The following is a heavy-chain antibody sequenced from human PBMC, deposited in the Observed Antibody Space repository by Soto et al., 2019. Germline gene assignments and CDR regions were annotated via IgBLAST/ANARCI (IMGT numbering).Heavy chain of an antibody. D-gene: IGHD1-26*01. CDR3: ARRRVGGSYRDDAFDI. CDR1: GGSISSGGYY. Sequence: QVQLQESGPGLVKPSQTLSLTCTVSGGSISSGGYYWSWIRQHPGKGLEWIGYIYYSGSTYYNPHHRRRVTISVDTSKNQFSLKLSSVTAADTAVYYCARRRVGGSYRDDAFDIWGQGTMVTVSS. V-gene: IGHV4-31*03. CDR2: IYYSGST. J-gene: IGHJ3*02.